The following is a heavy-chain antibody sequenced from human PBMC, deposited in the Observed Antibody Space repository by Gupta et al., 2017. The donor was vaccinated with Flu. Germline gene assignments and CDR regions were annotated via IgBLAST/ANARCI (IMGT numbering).Heavy chain of an antibody. CDR3: TTGGLA. Sequence: GLECVARIKSETHGGTTEYTAPVQGRFIISRDDSKRTVSLQMNSLKTEDTAVYYCTTGGLAWGRGTLVTVSS. D-gene: IGHD3-16*01. J-gene: IGHJ4*01. V-gene: IGHV3-15*01. CDR2: IKSETHGGTT.